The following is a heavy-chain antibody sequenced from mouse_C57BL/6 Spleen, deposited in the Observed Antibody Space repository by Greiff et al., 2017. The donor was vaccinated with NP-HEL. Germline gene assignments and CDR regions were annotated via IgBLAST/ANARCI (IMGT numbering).Heavy chain of an antibody. D-gene: IGHD1-1*01. V-gene: IGHV1-69*01. CDR3: ARLAYGGDWFAY. Sequence: QVQLQQSGAELVMPGASVKLSCKASGYTFTSYWMHWVKQRPGQGLEWIGEIDPSDSYTNYNQKFKGKSTLTVDKSSSTAYMQLSSLTSEDSAVYYCARLAYGGDWFAYWGQGTLVTVSA. CDR1: GYTFTSYW. J-gene: IGHJ3*01. CDR2: IDPSDSYT.